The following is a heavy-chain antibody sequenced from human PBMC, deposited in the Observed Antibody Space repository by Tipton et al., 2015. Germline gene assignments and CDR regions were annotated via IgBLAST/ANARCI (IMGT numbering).Heavy chain of an antibody. CDR3: ARGQDENTLGEYYTH. V-gene: IGHV4-61*01. D-gene: IGHD3-3*01. CDR1: GESVNSGNYY. CDR2: IFSGGST. J-gene: IGHJ1*01. Sequence: LRLSCTVSGESVNSGNYYWSWIRQPPGKGLEWIGYIFSGGSTNSNPSVKSRVTIFLTSNKQFSLEMTSVTAADTAIYYCARGQDENTLGEYYTHWGQGTLVTVSS.